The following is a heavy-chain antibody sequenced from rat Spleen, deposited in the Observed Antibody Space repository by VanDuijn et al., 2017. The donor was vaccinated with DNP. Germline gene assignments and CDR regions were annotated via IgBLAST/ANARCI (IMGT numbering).Heavy chain of an antibody. CDR1: GFTFSDYY. V-gene: IGHV5-7*01. J-gene: IGHJ2*01. Sequence: EVQLVESDGGLVQPGRSLKLSCAVSGFTFSDYYMAWVRQAPAKGLEWVATITYDASNTFYRDSVKGRFTISRDNTKSTLYLQMDSLRSEDTATYYCAGRPPPTRGPFDYWGQGVTVTVSS. D-gene: IGHD1-4*01. CDR3: AGRPPPTRGPFDY. CDR2: ITYDASNT.